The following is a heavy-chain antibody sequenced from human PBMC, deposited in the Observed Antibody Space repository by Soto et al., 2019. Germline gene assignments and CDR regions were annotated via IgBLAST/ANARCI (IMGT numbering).Heavy chain of an antibody. D-gene: IGHD1-26*01. J-gene: IGHJ6*03. V-gene: IGHV3-23*01. Sequence: EVQLLESGGGLVRPGGSLRLSCAASGFTFTNYAMSWFRQAPGKGLEWVSAISGSGGTTYYEDSVKARFTISRDNSDSALYLQMNSLRAEDTAVYYCANYSRSAHYYYIDVWGNGPTVTASS. CDR1: GFTFTNYA. CDR2: ISGSGGTT. CDR3: ANYSRSAHYYYIDV.